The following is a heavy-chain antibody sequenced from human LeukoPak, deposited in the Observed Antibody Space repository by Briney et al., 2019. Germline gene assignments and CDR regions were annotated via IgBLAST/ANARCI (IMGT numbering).Heavy chain of an antibody. CDR2: ISNRASSYTT. J-gene: IGHJ3*01. CDR1: GFTFSDQY. V-gene: IGHV3-72*01. Sequence: GGSLRLSCAASGFTFSDQYIDWVRQAPGEGLEWVGRISNRASSYTTEYATSVKGRFTISRDDSKDSLYLQMNDLKTEDTAVYHCTRGYSGVSIYAFDVWGQGTMVTVSS. CDR3: TRGYSGVSIYAFDV. D-gene: IGHD5-12*01.